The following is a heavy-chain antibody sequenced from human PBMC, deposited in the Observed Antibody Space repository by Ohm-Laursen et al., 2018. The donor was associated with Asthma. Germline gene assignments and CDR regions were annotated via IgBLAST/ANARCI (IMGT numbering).Heavy chain of an antibody. CDR3: ARDVMEWYLPAFDF. CDR1: GFTFRSYA. D-gene: IGHD3-3*01. Sequence: LSLTCAASGFTFRSYAMHWVRQAPGKGLEWVAVGGSYYDGSLKYYADSVNGRFTVSRDDSKNTLYLQMNSLRPDDTAVYYCARDVMEWYLPAFDFWGQGTLVTVSS. V-gene: IGHV3-30-3*01. J-gene: IGHJ4*02. CDR2: GGSYYDGSLK.